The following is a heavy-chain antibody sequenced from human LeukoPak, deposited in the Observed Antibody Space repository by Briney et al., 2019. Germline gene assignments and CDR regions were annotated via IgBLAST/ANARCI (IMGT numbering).Heavy chain of an antibody. V-gene: IGHV4-34*01. J-gene: IGHJ6*02. CDR1: GGSFSGYY. CDR2: INHSGST. D-gene: IGHD3-3*01. CDR3: AREYYDFWSGYFPKGYYGMDV. Sequence: PSETLSLTCAVYGGSFSGYYWSWIRQPPGKGLEWIGEINHSGSTNYNPSLKSRVTISVDTSKNQFSLKLSSVTAADTAVYYCAREYYDFWSGYFPKGYYGMDVWGQGTTVTVSS.